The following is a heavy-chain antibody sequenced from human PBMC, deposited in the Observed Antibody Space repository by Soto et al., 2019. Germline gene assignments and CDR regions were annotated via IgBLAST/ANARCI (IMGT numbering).Heavy chain of an antibody. CDR3: ARASSGESHTSGWYRYINRWLVFDI. CDR2: MSFSGNT. CDR1: GGSISTYY. V-gene: IGHV4-59*01. J-gene: IGHJ3*02. D-gene: IGHD6-19*01. Sequence: SETLSLTCTVSGGSISTYYWSWIRQPPGKGLEWIGYMSFSGNTNYNPSLKSRVTISLDTSKNQFSLRLSSVTAADTAVYYCARASSGESHTSGWYRYINRWLVFDIWGQGTMVTVSS.